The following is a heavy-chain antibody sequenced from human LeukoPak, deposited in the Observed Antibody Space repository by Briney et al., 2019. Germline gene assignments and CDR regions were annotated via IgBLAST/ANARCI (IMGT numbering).Heavy chain of an antibody. Sequence: GGSLRLSCAASGFTFSSYGMHWVRQAPGKGLEWVAVISYDGSNKYYADSVKGRFTISRDNSKNTLYLQMNSLRAEDTAVYYCAKADYDFWSGYYTSRWYYFDYWGQGTLVTVSS. CDR2: ISYDGSNK. CDR1: GFTFSSYG. CDR3: AKADYDFWSGYYTSRWYYFDY. J-gene: IGHJ4*02. D-gene: IGHD3-3*01. V-gene: IGHV3-30*18.